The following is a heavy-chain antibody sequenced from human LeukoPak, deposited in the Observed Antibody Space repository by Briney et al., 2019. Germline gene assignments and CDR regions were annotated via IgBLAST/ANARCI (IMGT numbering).Heavy chain of an antibody. J-gene: IGHJ6*02. Sequence: ESLRLSCAASGFTFSSYAMSWVRQAPGKGLEWVSSISSSSAYIFYSDSVKGRFTISRDNAQSSLYLQMNSLRAGDTAVYYCARQAVARPFDLWGQGTTVTISS. CDR1: GFTFSSYA. CDR3: ARQAVARPFDL. V-gene: IGHV3-21*06. D-gene: IGHD3-9*01. CDR2: ISSSSAYI.